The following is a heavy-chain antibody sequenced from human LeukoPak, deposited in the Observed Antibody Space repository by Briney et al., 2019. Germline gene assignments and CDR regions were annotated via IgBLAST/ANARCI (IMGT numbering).Heavy chain of an antibody. Sequence: SGPTLVNPSQTPTLTCTFSGFSLSTSGVGVGWIRQPPGKALEWLALIYWNDDKRYSPSLKSRLTITKDTSKNQVVLTMTNMDPVDTATYYCASLSGAGWLYRNHFDYWGQGTLVTVSS. CDR3: ASLSGAGWLYRNHFDY. CDR2: IYWNDDK. CDR1: GFSLSTSGVG. D-gene: IGHD6-19*01. V-gene: IGHV2-5*01. J-gene: IGHJ4*02.